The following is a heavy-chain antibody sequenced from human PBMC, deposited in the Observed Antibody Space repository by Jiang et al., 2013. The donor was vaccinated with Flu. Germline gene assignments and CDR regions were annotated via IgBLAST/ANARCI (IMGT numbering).Heavy chain of an antibody. CDR3: TRHGHEYSSSTPFDY. J-gene: IGHJ4*02. CDR1: GYSFTTYW. CDR2: IYPDDSNT. D-gene: IGHD6-6*01. V-gene: IGHV5-51*01. Sequence: SLKISCQGSGYSFTTYWISWVRQMPGKGLEWMGIIYPDDSNTKYSPSFQGQVTISADTSISAAYLQWRSLKASDTAIYYCTRHGHEYSSSTPFDYWGQGTLVTVSS.